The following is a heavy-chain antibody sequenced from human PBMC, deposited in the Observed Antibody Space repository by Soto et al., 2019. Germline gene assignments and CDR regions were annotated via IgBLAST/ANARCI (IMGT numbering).Heavy chain of an antibody. Sequence: SETLSLTCTVSGGSISSYYWSWIRQPAGKALEWIGRIYTSGSTNYNPSLKSRVTMSVDTSKNQFSLKLSSVTAADTAVYYCAREGPFLPWLFVATDPLSPGTLVEVSS. V-gene: IGHV4-4*07. CDR1: GGSISSYY. D-gene: IGHD3-3*02. CDR2: IYTSGST. J-gene: IGHJ5*02. CDR3: AREGPFLPWLFVATDP.